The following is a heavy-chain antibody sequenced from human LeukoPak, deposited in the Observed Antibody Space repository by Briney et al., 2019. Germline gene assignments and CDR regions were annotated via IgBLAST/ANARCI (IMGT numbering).Heavy chain of an antibody. Sequence: SETLSLTCTGSGGSISSYYWSWIRQPPGKGLEWIGYIYYSGSTYYNPSLKSRVTISVDTSKNQFSLKLSSVTAADTAVYYCAREPLGQVVVAVRGAFDIWGQGTMVTVSS. CDR1: GGSISSYY. CDR2: IYYSGST. D-gene: IGHD2-15*01. V-gene: IGHV4-59*12. CDR3: AREPLGQVVVAVRGAFDI. J-gene: IGHJ3*02.